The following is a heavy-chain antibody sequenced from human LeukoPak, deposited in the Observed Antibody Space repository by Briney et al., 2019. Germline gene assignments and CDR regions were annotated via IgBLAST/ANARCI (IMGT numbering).Heavy chain of an antibody. CDR1: GLTFGSFW. J-gene: IGHJ4*02. V-gene: IGHV3-7*01. Sequence: GGSLRLSCAVSGLTFGSFWMSWVRQAPGKGLEWVANINQDGSEKYFVDSAKGRFTISRDNSKNSLHLQMNTLRAEDTALYYCARERDGRFFDYWGQGTLVTVSS. CDR2: INQDGSEK. CDR3: ARERDGRFFDY. D-gene: IGHD5-24*01.